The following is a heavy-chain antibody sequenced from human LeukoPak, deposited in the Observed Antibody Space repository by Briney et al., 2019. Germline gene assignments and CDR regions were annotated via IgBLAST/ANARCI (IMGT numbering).Heavy chain of an antibody. J-gene: IGHJ4*02. D-gene: IGHD6-19*01. CDR3: ARAGIGRARGPVKSRITVDDPIDY. Sequence: PGGSLRLFCAASGFTLSSYAMHWLRHARGRGREGVAVISYDGRNKYSGASVTGRFTISRDYSEYTLYLQTNSLRAEDTAVYYCARAGIGRARGPVKSRITVDDPIDYWGQGTLVTVSS. V-gene: IGHV3-30*04. CDR2: ISYDGRNK. CDR1: GFTLSSYA.